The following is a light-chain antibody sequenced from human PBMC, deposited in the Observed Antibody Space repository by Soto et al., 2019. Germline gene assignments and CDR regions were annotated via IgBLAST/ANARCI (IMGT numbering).Light chain of an antibody. Sequence: EIVLTQSPGTLSLSPGERATLSCRASQSVSSSYLAWYQQKPGQAPRLLIYGASSRATGIPDRFSGSGSGTDFTLTISSLEPEDFAVYYCQQYGSSPPRAYTFGQGTKLEIK. CDR2: GAS. CDR1: QSVSSSY. CDR3: QQYGSSPPRAYT. V-gene: IGKV3-20*01. J-gene: IGKJ2*01.